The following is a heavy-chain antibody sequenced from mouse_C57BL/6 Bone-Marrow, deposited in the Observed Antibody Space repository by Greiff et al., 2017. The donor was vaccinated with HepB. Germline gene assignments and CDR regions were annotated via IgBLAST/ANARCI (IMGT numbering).Heavy chain of an antibody. J-gene: IGHJ2*01. CDR2: IYPGSGST. CDR3: AREEGGALGYSRGDFDY. D-gene: IGHD2-14*01. Sequence: VQLQQPGAELVKPGASVKMSCKASGYTFTSYWITWVKQRPGQGLEWIGDIYPGSGSTNYNEKFKSKATLTVDTSSSTAYMQLSSLTSEDSAVYYCAREEGGALGYSRGDFDYWGQGTTLTVSS. V-gene: IGHV1-55*01. CDR1: GYTFTSYW.